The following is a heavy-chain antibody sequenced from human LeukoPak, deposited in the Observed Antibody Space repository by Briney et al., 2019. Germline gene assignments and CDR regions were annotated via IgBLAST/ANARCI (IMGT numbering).Heavy chain of an antibody. D-gene: IGHD1-26*01. CDR2: INHSGST. Sequence: SETLSLTCAVYGGSFSGYYWSWIRQPPGKGLEWIGEINHSGSTNYNPSLKSRVTISVDTSKNQFSLKLSSVTAADTAVYYCAREIIGGASFLDYWGQGTLVTVSS. CDR1: GGSFSGYY. CDR3: AREIIGGASFLDY. J-gene: IGHJ4*02. V-gene: IGHV4-34*01.